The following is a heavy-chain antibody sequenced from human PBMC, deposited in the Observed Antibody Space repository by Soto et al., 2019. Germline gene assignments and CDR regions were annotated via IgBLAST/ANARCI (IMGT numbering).Heavy chain of an antibody. Sequence: GASVKVSCKASGYTFTGYYMHWVRQAPGQGLEWMGWINPNSGGTNYAQKFQGWVTMTRDTSISTAYMELSRLRSDDTAVYYCARAYDYGDYVSPHWGQGTLVTVSS. J-gene: IGHJ4*02. V-gene: IGHV1-2*04. CDR1: GYTFTGYY. CDR3: ARAYDYGDYVSPH. D-gene: IGHD4-17*01. CDR2: INPNSGGT.